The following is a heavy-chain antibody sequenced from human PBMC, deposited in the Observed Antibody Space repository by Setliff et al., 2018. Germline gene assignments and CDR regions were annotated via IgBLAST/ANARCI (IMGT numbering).Heavy chain of an antibody. CDR3: ARGLNTESWTPLH. Sequence: SETLSLTCSVAGGSMTDFFWHWFRRPPGKGLEWIGYIYTKGGTNYSPSLKSRVTMSVDRSRNQFSLTLSSVSAADMAVYYCARGLNTESWTPLHWSPGTLVTVSS. V-gene: IGHV4-4*08. D-gene: IGHD2-15*01. CDR1: GGSMTDFF. CDR2: IYTKGGT. J-gene: IGHJ4*02.